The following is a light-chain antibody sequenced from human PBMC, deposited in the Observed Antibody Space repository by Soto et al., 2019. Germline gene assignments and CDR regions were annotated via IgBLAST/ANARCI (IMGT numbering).Light chain of an antibody. CDR1: SRDVGGYNY. V-gene: IGLV2-14*01. CDR2: EVS. Sequence: QSALTQPASVSGSPGQSITISCTGTSRDVGGYNYVSWYQQQPGKAPKLMIYEVSNRPSGVSNRSSGSKSGNTASLTISGLQAEDEADYYCSSYTSSSPYVFGTGTKLTVL. CDR3: SSYTSSSPYV. J-gene: IGLJ1*01.